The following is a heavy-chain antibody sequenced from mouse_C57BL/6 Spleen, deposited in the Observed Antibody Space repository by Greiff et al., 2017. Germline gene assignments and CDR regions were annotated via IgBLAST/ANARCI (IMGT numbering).Heavy chain of an antibody. D-gene: IGHD2-3*01. CDR1: GYSITSGYY. CDR3: AREDGYYPFAY. Sequence: EVQLKESGPGLVKPSQSLSLTCSVTGYSITSGYYWNWIRQFPGNKLEWMGYISYDGSNNYNPSLKNRISITRDTSKNQFFLKLNSVTTEDTATYYCAREDGYYPFAYWGQGTLVTVSA. V-gene: IGHV3-6*01. CDR2: ISYDGSN. J-gene: IGHJ3*01.